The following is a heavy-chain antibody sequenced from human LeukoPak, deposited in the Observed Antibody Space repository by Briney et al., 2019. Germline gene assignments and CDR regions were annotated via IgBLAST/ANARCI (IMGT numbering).Heavy chain of an antibody. CDR2: ISAYNGNT. D-gene: IGHD3-22*01. V-gene: IGHV1-18*01. Sequence: ASVKVSCKASGYTFTSYGISWVRQAPGQGLEWMGWISAYNGNTNYAQKLQGRVTMTTDTSTSTAYMELRSLRSDDTAVYYCARAIAPKKTYDSSGYYYSHYFDYWGQGTQVTVSS. CDR3: ARAIAPKKTYDSSGYYYSHYFDY. CDR1: GYTFTSYG. J-gene: IGHJ4*02.